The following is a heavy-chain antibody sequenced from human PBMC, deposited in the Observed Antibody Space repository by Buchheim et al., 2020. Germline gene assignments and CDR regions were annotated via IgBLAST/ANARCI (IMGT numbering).Heavy chain of an antibody. D-gene: IGHD6-6*01. CDR1: GFTFSNYA. V-gene: IGHV3-23*01. CDR2: ISGSGVSTYFADPVRST. Sequence: EVQLLESGGGLVQPGGSLRLSCATSGFTFSNYAMTWVRQAPEKGLEWVSAISGSGVSTYFADPVRSTYYADSVKGRFTISRDNSRTTLYLQMNSLRAEDTAVYYCAKLREQLVLSYFYYVDVWGRGTT. J-gene: IGHJ6*03. CDR3: AKLREQLVLSYFYYVDV.